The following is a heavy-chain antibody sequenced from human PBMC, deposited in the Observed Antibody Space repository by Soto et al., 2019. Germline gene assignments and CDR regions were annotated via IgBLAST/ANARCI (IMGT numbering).Heavy chain of an antibody. Sequence: EVQLVESGGGFVQPGGSLRLSCAASGFTFSDYWVTWVRQAPGKGLEWVANIKQDGSEKYYVDSVKGRFTISRDNAKNSLSLQMNGLRAEDTDVYYCARGGNWGFDYFDYWGQGTLVTVSS. V-gene: IGHV3-7*05. D-gene: IGHD7-27*01. CDR3: ARGGNWGFDYFDY. CDR2: IKQDGSEK. J-gene: IGHJ4*02. CDR1: GFTFSDYW.